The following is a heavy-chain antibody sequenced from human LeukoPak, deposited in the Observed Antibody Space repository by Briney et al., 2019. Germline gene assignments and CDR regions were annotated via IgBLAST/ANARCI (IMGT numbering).Heavy chain of an antibody. D-gene: IGHD2-21*02. CDR1: GFIFSSYW. V-gene: IGHV3-74*01. CDR3: ARGGYGDSLDY. CDR2: VKSDGSTT. Sequence: PGGSLRLSCAASGFIFSSYWMHWVRQAPGKGLVWVSRVKSDGSTTTYADSVQGRFTISRDNAKNTLYLQMKSLRAEDTAVYYCARGGYGDSLDYWGRGTLVTVSS. J-gene: IGHJ4*02.